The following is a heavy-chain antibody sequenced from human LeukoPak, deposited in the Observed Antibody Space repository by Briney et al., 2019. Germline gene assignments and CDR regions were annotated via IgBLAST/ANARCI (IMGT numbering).Heavy chain of an antibody. V-gene: IGHV4-34*01. D-gene: IGHD6-6*01. J-gene: IGHJ4*02. CDR3: AREISPADSSSAFDY. CDR2: INHSGST. CDR1: GGSFSGYY. Sequence: SETLSLTCAVYGGSFSGYYWSWIRQPPGKGLEWIGEINHSGSTNYNPSLKSRVTISVDTSKNQFSLKLNSVTAADTAIYYCAREISPADSSSAFDYWGQGTLVTVSS.